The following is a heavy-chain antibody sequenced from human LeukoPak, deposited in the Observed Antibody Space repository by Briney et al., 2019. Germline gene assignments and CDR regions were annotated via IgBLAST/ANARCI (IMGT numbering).Heavy chain of an antibody. CDR2: INHSGST. CDR3: ARGLGDYFDY. V-gene: IGHV4-34*01. J-gene: IGHJ4*02. Sequence: SETLSLTCAVYGGSFSGDYWSWSRQPPGKGLEWIGEINHSGSTNYNPSLKSRVTISVDTSKNQFSLKLSSVTAADTAVYYCARGLGDYFDYWGQGTLVTVSS. CDR1: GGSFSGDY.